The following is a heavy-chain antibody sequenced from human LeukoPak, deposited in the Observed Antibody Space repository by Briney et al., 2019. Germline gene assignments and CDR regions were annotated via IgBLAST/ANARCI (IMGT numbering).Heavy chain of an antibody. V-gene: IGHV3-9*01. CDR1: GFTFDDYA. J-gene: IGHJ6*02. CDR3: ARGLESEIYCSGGGCYSVYYYGMDV. D-gene: IGHD2-15*01. CDR2: ISWNSGSI. Sequence: GRSLRLSCAASGFTFDDYAMHWVRQAPGKGLEWVSGISWNSGSIGYADSVKGRFTISRDNAKNSLYLQMNSLRAEDTAVYYCARGLESEIYCSGGGCYSVYYYGMDVWGQGTTVTVSS.